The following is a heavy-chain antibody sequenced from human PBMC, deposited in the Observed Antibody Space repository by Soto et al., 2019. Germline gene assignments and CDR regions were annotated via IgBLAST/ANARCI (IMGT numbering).Heavy chain of an antibody. Sequence: QITLKESGPTQVNPTQTLTLTCSFSGFSLNTDGEGVGWVRQPPGEALEWLALIYWDDDERYSPSLKTRLTITKDPSKNQVVLIMTNTDPVDTATYDCAHSRNLITEDAQVGDFDSWGQGTLVTVSS. D-gene: IGHD3-10*01. V-gene: IGHV2-5*02. CDR3: AHSRNLITEDAQVGDFDS. J-gene: IGHJ4*02. CDR1: GFSLNTDGEG. CDR2: IYWDDDE.